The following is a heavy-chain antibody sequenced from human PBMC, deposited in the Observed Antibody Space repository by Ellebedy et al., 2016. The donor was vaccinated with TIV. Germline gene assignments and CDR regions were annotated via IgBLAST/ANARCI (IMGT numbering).Heavy chain of an antibody. J-gene: IGHJ4*02. CDR3: REGHYSDV. CDR2: ISAGGDDT. Sequence: GGSLRLXXATSGIRFGDFSMSWVRQAPGRGLQWVSTISAGGDDTYLADSVKGRFTISRDNSRNILYLQMSSLRDEDSAIYYCREGHYSDVWGQGTQVTVSA. CDR1: GIRFGDFS. V-gene: IGHV3-23*01.